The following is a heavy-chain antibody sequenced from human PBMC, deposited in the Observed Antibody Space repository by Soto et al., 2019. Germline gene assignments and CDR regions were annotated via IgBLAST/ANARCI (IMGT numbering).Heavy chain of an antibody. Sequence: EVQLVESGGGLVKPGGSLRLSCAASGFTFSSYSMNWVRQAPGKGLEWVSSISSSSSYIYYADSVKGRFTISRDNAKNSLYLQMNSLRAEDTAVYYCARDPYCSGVSCYHDAFDLWGQGTMVTVSS. CDR2: ISSSSSYI. CDR1: GFTFSSYS. CDR3: ARDPYCSGVSCYHDAFDL. V-gene: IGHV3-21*01. J-gene: IGHJ3*01. D-gene: IGHD2-15*01.